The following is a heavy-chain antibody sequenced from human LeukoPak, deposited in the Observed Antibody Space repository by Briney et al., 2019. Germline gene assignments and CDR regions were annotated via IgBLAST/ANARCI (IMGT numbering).Heavy chain of an antibody. J-gene: IGHJ4*02. CDR2: IWYDGSNK. CDR3: ARHYDILTGIEGYFDY. D-gene: IGHD3-9*01. CDR1: GFTSSSYA. V-gene: IGHV3-33*08. Sequence: PGRSLRLSCAASGFTSSSYAMHWVRQAPGKGLEWVAVIWYDGSNKYYADSVKGRFTISRDNSKNTLYLQMNSLRAEDTAVYYCARHYDILTGIEGYFDYWGQGTLVTVSS.